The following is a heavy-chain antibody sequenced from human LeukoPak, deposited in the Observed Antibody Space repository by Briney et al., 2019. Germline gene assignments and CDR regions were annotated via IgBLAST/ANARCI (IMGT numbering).Heavy chain of an antibody. J-gene: IGHJ3*02. CDR3: ARGWNTTPRSGFDI. D-gene: IGHD1/OR15-1a*01. CDR2: INNGGSIT. Sequence: GGSLRLSCAASEFTISRYWMHWVRQAPGKGLVWVSNINNGGSITTYAESVKGRFTISRDNVKNTLFLQMNSLGAEDTALYYCARGWNTTPRSGFDIWGLGTMVTVSS. CDR1: EFTISRYW. V-gene: IGHV3-74*01.